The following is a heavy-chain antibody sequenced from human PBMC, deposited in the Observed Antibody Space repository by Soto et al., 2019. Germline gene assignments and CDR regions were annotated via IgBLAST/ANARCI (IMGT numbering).Heavy chain of an antibody. J-gene: IGHJ5*02. CDR2: IYYSGST. CDR1: GGSISSYY. Sequence: SETLSLTCTVSGGSISSYYWSWIRQPPGKGLDWIGYIYYSGSTNYNPSLKSRVTISVDTSKNQFSLKLSSVTAADTAVYYCARQNYDFWSGPTWGPNWFDPWGQGTLVTVSS. V-gene: IGHV4-59*08. CDR3: ARQNYDFWSGPTWGPNWFDP. D-gene: IGHD3-3*01.